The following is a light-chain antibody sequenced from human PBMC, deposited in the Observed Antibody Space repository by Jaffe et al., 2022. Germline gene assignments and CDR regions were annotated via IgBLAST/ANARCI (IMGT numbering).Light chain of an antibody. Sequence: QSALTQPASVSGSPGQSITISCTGTSTDVGGYNYVFWYQQHPGKAPKLIIYDVSIRPSGVSNRFSGSKSGNTASLTISGLQAEDEADYYCISYTSSSTLGVFGGGTKLTVL. CDR2: DVS. CDR3: ISYTSSSTLGV. V-gene: IGLV2-14*01. J-gene: IGLJ2*01. CDR1: STDVGGYNY.